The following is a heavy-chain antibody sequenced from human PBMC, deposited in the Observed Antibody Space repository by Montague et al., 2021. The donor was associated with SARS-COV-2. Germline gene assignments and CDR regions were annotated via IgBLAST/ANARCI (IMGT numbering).Heavy chain of an antibody. CDR3: ACYVDSSGWLNPGGSGTFDY. V-gene: IGHV4-31*03. CDR1: GGSISSYCYY. CDR2: INYSANT. J-gene: IGHJ4*02. Sequence: TLSLTCTVSGGSISSYCYYWIRNRPHKGLDLEWIGYINYSANTYPYPNLKIRITIYVDTSKNQLSLKSSSVTAAATAVYYCACYVDSSGWLNPGGSGTFDYWGQGTLVTVSS. D-gene: IGHD6-19*01.